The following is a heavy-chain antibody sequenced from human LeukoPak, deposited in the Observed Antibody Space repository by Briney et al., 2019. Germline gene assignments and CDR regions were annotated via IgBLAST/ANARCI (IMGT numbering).Heavy chain of an antibody. Sequence: GGFLRLSCTASGFTFSNAWMSWVREAPGKGLEWVGRIKSKSDGETIDYAAPVQGRFSISRDDSKNTLYLQMNSLKTEDTAVYYCTTDMDRWGQGTLVIVSS. CDR1: GFTFSNAW. J-gene: IGHJ5*02. V-gene: IGHV3-15*01. CDR2: IKSKSDGETI. CDR3: TTDMDR.